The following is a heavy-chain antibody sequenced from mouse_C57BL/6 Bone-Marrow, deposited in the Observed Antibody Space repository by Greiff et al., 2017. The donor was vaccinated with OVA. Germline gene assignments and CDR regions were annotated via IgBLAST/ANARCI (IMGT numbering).Heavy chain of an antibody. D-gene: IGHD1-1*01. V-gene: IGHV10-1*01. Sequence: EVMLVESGGGLVQPKGSLKLSCAASGFSFNTYAMNWVRQAPGKGLEWVARIRSKSNNYATYYADSVKDRFTISRDDSESMLYLQMNNLKTEDTAMYYGVRHHYYGSSYGFAYWGQGTLVTVSA. CDR2: IRSKSNNYAT. CDR1: GFSFNTYA. CDR3: VRHHYYGSSYGFAY. J-gene: IGHJ3*01.